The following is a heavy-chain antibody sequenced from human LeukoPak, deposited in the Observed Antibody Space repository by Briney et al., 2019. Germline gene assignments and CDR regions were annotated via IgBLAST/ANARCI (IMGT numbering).Heavy chain of an antibody. CDR3: ARGPPYYYDSSGYLNY. CDR1: GYTFTSYD. V-gene: IGHV1-8*01. J-gene: IGHJ4*02. Sequence: ASVTVSCKASGYTFTSYDINWVRQATGQGLEWMGWMDPNSGNTGYAQKFQGRVTMTRNTSITTAYMELSSLRSEDTAVYYCARGPPYYYDSSGYLNYWGQGTLVTVSS. CDR2: MDPNSGNT. D-gene: IGHD3-22*01.